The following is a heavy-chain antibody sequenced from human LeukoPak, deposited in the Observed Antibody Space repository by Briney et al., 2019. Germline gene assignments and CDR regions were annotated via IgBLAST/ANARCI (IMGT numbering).Heavy chain of an antibody. CDR1: GFTFSSYT. CDR3: TRVGYIDEGIDY. Sequence: GGSLRLSCAASGFTFSSYTMHWIRQAPGKGLEWVANIKQDGSKKSYVDSVKGRFTISRDNAKNSLYLQMNSLRAEDTAIYYCTRVGYIDEGIDYWGQGTLVTVSS. J-gene: IGHJ4*02. V-gene: IGHV3-7*04. D-gene: IGHD5-24*01. CDR2: IKQDGSKK.